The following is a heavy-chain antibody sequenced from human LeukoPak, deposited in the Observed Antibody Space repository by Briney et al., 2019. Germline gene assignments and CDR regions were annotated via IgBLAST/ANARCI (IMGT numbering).Heavy chain of an antibody. Sequence: ASVKVSFKVSGYTLTELSMHWVRQAPGKGLEWMGGFDPEDGETIYAQKFQGRVTMTEDTSTDTAYMELSSLRSEDTAVYYCATGFPEWELLDYWGQGTLVTVSS. CDR3: ATGFPEWELLDY. V-gene: IGHV1-24*01. CDR2: FDPEDGET. CDR1: GYTLTELS. J-gene: IGHJ4*02. D-gene: IGHD1-26*01.